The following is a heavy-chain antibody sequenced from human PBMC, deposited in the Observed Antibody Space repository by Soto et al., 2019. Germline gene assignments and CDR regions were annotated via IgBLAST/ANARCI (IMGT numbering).Heavy chain of an antibody. Sequence: QVQLVQSGAEVKKPGASVKVSCKASGYTFTSYDINWVRQATGQGLEWVGWMSPNSGNTGYAQKFQGRVTMTRTTSAGTAYMELTSLRSDDPAVYYCARGPPNWGFGYWGQGTLVTVSS. CDR3: ARGPPNWGFGY. V-gene: IGHV1-8*01. D-gene: IGHD7-27*01. CDR2: MSPNSGNT. CDR1: GYTFTSYD. J-gene: IGHJ4*02.